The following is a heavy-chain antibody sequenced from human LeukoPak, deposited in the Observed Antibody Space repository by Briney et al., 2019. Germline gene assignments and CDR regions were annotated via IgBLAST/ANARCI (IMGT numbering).Heavy chain of an antibody. CDR2: ISNGKT. J-gene: IGHJ5*02. CDR3: VREAGYCAPVCVKTNWFDP. CDR1: GFPFSSHA. D-gene: IGHD2-15*01. V-gene: IGHV3-23*01. Sequence: PGGSLRLSCAASGFPFSSHAMSWVRQPPGKGLEWVAAISNGKTYYADSVRGRFAISRDDSTNTVYLHMNSLRDEDTALYHCVREAGYCAPVCVKTNWFDPWGREPWSPSLQ.